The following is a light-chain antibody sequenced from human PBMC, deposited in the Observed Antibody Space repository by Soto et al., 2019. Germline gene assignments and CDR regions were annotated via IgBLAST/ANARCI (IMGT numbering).Light chain of an antibody. Sequence: DIVLTQSPGTLSLSPGERATLSCRTSQSVSGNYFAWYHQKRGQPPRLLVYGTSSRATGIPDRFSGSGSGTDFTLTISRLEPEDFAVYYCQQFDTSLATFGPGTKVDIK. CDR3: QQFDTSLAT. CDR2: GTS. J-gene: IGKJ3*01. V-gene: IGKV3-20*01. CDR1: QSVSGNY.